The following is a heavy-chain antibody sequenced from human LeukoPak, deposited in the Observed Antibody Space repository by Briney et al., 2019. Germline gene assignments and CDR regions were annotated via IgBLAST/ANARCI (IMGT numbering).Heavy chain of an antibody. CDR1: GFTFSSYE. CDR2: ISSSGSTI. CDR3: AGDGYGFGEFYYYYYYMDV. D-gene: IGHD3-10*01. V-gene: IGHV3-48*03. Sequence: GGSLRLSCAAPGFTFSSYEMNWVRQAPGKGLEWVSYISSSGSTIYYADSVKGRFTISRDNAKNSLYLQMNSLGAEDTAVYYCAGDGYGFGEFYYYYYYMDVWGKGTTVTISS. J-gene: IGHJ6*03.